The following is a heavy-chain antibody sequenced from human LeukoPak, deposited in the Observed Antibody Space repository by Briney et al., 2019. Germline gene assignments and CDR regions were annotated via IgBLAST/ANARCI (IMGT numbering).Heavy chain of an antibody. CDR3: AKGGRWSDIFDY. Sequence: GGSLRLSCAASGFTFSDYYMSWIRQAPGEGLECVSYISSSGGTIYYADSVKGRFTISRDNAKNSLYLQMNSLRAEDTALYYCAKGGRWSDIFDYWGQGTLVTVSS. J-gene: IGHJ4*02. V-gene: IGHV3-11*01. CDR1: GFTFSDYY. D-gene: IGHD4-23*01. CDR2: ISSSGGTI.